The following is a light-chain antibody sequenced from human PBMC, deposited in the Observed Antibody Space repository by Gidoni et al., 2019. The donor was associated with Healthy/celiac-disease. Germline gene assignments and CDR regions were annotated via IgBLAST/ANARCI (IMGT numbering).Light chain of an antibody. CDR1: HSLLHSNGYNY. CDR2: LGS. CDR3: MQALQTPNT. V-gene: IGKV2-28*01. Sequence: EIVMTQSPLPLPVTPGEPASISCRSSHSLLHSNGYNYLDWYLQKPGQSPQLLIYLGSNRASGVPDRFSGSGSGTDFTLKISRVEAEDVGVYYCMQALQTPNTFGQGTKLEIK. J-gene: IGKJ2*01.